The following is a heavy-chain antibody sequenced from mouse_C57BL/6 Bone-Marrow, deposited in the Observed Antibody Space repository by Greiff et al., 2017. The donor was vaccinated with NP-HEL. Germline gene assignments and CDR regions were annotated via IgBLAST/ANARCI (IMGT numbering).Heavy chain of an antibody. V-gene: IGHV1-26*01. Sequence: EVQLQQSGPELVKPGASVKISCKASGYTFTDYYMNWVKQSHGKSLEWIGDINPNNGGTSYNQKFKGKATLTVDKSSSTAYMELRSLTSEDSAVYYCARSTGWLLYYVDYWGQGTTLTVSS. CDR3: ARSTGWLLYYVDY. CDR2: INPNNGGT. J-gene: IGHJ2*01. CDR1: GYTFTDYY. D-gene: IGHD2-3*01.